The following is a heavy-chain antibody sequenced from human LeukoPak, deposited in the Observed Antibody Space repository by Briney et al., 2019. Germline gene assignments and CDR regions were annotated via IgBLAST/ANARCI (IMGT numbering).Heavy chain of an antibody. Sequence: PSETLSLTCAVYGGSFSGYYWSWIRQPPGKGLEWIGEINHSGSTNYNPSLKSRVTISVDTSKNQFSLKLSSVTAADTAVYYCVNGPPNYDYWGQGTLVTVSS. V-gene: IGHV4-34*01. CDR3: VNGPPNYDY. CDR1: GGSFSGYY. CDR2: INHSGST. D-gene: IGHD2-8*01. J-gene: IGHJ4*02.